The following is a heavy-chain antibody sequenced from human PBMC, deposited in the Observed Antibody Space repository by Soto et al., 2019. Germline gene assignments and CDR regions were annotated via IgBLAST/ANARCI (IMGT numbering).Heavy chain of an antibody. CDR2: ISGSDGKT. J-gene: IGHJ4*02. CDR1: GFSFGSYA. V-gene: IGHV3-23*01. Sequence: GGSLRLSCAASGFSFGSYALSWVRQAPGKGLEWVSTISGSDGKTFYADSVKGRFSISRDTSQSTLYLQMNSLRADDTAMYYCARWSYLDYRGQGTRVTVSS. CDR3: ARWSYLDY. D-gene: IGHD3-3*01.